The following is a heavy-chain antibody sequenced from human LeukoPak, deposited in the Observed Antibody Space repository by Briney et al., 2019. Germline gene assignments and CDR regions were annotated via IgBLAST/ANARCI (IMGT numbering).Heavy chain of an antibody. D-gene: IGHD2-8*02. CDR1: GFTFTNSW. CDR2: IKQDGSTK. Sequence: PGWSLRLSCAASGFTFTNSWMAWVRQAPGKGLEWVANIKQDGSTKHYADSLKGRFTISRDNPKNSLYLQMNSLRADDTAVYYCARDTGGSLDYWGQGILVTLAS. CDR3: ARDTGGSLDY. J-gene: IGHJ4*02. V-gene: IGHV3-7*01.